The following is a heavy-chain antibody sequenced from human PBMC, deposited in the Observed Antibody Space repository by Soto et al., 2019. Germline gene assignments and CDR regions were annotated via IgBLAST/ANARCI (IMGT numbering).Heavy chain of an antibody. Sequence: GASVKVSCKASGYTFTSYYMHWVRQAPGQGLEWMGIINPSGGSTSYAQKFQGRVTMTRDTSTSTVYMELRSLRSEDRAVYYCAREERGRSASREGQGVGGMVYRGQGTRVTVSS. J-gene: IGHJ4*02. CDR3: AREERGRSASREGQGVGGMVY. CDR1: GYTFTSYY. D-gene: IGHD6-6*01. CDR2: INPSGGST. V-gene: IGHV1-46*01.